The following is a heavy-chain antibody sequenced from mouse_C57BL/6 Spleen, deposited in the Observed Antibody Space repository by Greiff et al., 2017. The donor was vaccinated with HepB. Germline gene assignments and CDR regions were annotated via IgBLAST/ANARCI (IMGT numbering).Heavy chain of an antibody. CDR2: IRNKANNHAT. CDR3: TGVRRTYAMDY. D-gene: IGHD2-14*01. Sequence: EVQVVESGGGLVQPGGSMKLSCAASGFTFSDAWMDWVRQSPEKGLEWVAEIRNKANNHATYYAESVKGRFTISRDDSKSSVYLQMNSLRAEDTGIYYCTGVRRTYAMDYWGQGTSVTVSS. J-gene: IGHJ4*01. CDR1: GFTFSDAW. V-gene: IGHV6-6*01.